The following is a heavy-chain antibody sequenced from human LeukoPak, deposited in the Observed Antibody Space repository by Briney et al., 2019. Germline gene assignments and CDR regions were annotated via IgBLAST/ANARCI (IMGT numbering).Heavy chain of an antibody. CDR2: INHSGST. CDR3: ARHPSTVTTVGGFDY. CDR1: GGFFSGYY. V-gene: IGHV4-34*01. J-gene: IGHJ4*02. Sequence: PSETLSLTCAVYGGFFSGYYWSWIRQPPGKGLEWIGEINHSGSTNYNPSLKSRVTISVDTSKNQFSLKLSSVTAADTAVYYCARHPSTVTTVGGFDYWGQGTLVTVSS. D-gene: IGHD4-17*01.